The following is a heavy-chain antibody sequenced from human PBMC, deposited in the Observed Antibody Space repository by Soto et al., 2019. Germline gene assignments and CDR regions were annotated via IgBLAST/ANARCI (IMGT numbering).Heavy chain of an antibody. Sequence: ASVKVSCQASDYIFTTYGISWVRQAPGQGLEWMGWVSPYSNITNYAQKFQGRVTMTTETSTSTVYMELRSLRSDDTAMYYCARNGERDLGLNYYFYYGMDVWGQGTSVTVSS. CDR2: VSPYSNIT. D-gene: IGHD3-10*01. CDR1: DYIFTTYG. J-gene: IGHJ6*02. V-gene: IGHV1-18*01. CDR3: ARNGERDLGLNYYFYYGMDV.